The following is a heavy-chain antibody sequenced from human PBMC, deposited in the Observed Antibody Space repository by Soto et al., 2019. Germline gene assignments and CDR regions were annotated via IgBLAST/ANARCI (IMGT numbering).Heavy chain of an antibody. CDR1: GYTFTSYG. J-gene: IGHJ3*02. Sequence: ASVKVSCKASGYTFTSYGISWVRQAPGQGLEWMGWISAYTGNTNYAQKLQGRVTMTTDTSTSTAYMELRSLRSDGTAVYYCTRDPGSRGSFEAFDIWGQGKMFTVSS. CDR2: ISAYTGNT. D-gene: IGHD1-26*01. V-gene: IGHV1-18*01. CDR3: TRDPGSRGSFEAFDI.